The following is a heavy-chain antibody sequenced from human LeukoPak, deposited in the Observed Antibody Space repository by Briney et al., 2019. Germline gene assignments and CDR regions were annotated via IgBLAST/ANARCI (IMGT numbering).Heavy chain of an antibody. CDR1: GFTFSIYW. CDR3: ARDCPGAARDAFDI. Sequence: GGSLRLSCAASGFTFSIYWMHWVRQAPGKGLVWVSRINSDETTTNYADSVKGRFTISRDNAKNTLYLQMNSLRAEDTAVYYCARDCPGAARDAFDIWGQGTMVTVSS. D-gene: IGHD2-15*01. J-gene: IGHJ3*02. CDR2: INSDETTT. V-gene: IGHV3-74*01.